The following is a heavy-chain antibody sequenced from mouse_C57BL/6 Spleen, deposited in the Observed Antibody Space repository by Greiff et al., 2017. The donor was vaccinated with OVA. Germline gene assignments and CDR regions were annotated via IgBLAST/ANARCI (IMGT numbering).Heavy chain of an antibody. CDR3: ARSRSNSYWYFDV. CDR2: IDPSDSET. Sequence: QVQLQQPGAELVRPGSSVKLSCKASGYTFTSYWMHWVKQRPIQGLEWIGNIDPSDSETHYNQKFKDKATLTVDKSSSTAYMQLSSLTSEDSAVYYCARSRSNSYWYFDVWGTGTTVTVSS. V-gene: IGHV1-52*01. D-gene: IGHD2-5*01. CDR1: GYTFTSYW. J-gene: IGHJ1*03.